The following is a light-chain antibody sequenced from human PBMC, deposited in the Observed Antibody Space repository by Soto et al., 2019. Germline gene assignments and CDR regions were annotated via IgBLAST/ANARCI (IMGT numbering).Light chain of an antibody. CDR2: SDT. CDR1: MSNTEVHS. J-gene: IGLJ3*02. V-gene: IGLV1-47*02. Sequence: QSVLTQPPSASGTPGQTITISCSGSMSNTEVHSVHWYQQLPGTAPKLLIYSDTQRPSGVTDRFSGSKSGTSAYLGISGLRSEDEAEYFCAAWDDSLSGLVFGGGTKLTVL. CDR3: AAWDDSLSGLV.